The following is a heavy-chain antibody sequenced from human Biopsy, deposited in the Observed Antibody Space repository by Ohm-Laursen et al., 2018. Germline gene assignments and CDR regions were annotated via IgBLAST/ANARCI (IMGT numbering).Heavy chain of an antibody. J-gene: IGHJ2*01. D-gene: IGHD3-22*01. CDR2: VYYTGST. CDR1: GDSISSYY. Sequence: SQTLSLTWTVSGDSISSYYWSWIRQPPGKGLQWIGYVYYTGSTDYNLSLQSRVTISVDTSKNHFSLRLRSVTPADTAIYYCARDRGYYSDRTVPGYFDLWGRGTLVTVSS. CDR3: ARDRGYYSDRTVPGYFDL. V-gene: IGHV4-59*01.